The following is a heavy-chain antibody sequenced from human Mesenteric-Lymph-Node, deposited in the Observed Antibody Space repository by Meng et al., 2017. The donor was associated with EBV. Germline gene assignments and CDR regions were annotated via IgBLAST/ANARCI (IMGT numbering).Heavy chain of an antibody. V-gene: IGHV4-34*01. Sequence: QVQLRRWGAGLLKPSESLSLTCAVYGGSFSGYYWSWIRQPPGKGLEWIGEINHSGSTNYNPSLKSRVTISVDTSKNQFSLKLSSVTAADTAVYYCARGEKGPIDYWGQGTLVTVSS. J-gene: IGHJ4*02. CDR2: INHSGST. CDR1: GGSFSGYY. CDR3: ARGEKGPIDY.